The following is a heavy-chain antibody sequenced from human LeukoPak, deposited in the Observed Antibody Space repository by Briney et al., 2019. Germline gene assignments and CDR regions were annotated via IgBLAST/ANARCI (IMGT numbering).Heavy chain of an antibody. CDR3: ARQDSSGYFNWFDP. J-gene: IGHJ5*02. V-gene: IGHV4-59*01. CDR1: GGSISSYY. Sequence: SETLSLTCTVSGGSISSYYWSWIRQPPGKGLEWIGYIYYSGSTNYNPSLKSRVTTSVDTSKNQFSLKLSSVTAADTAVYYCARQDSSGYFNWFDPWGQGTLVTVSS. D-gene: IGHD3-22*01. CDR2: IYYSGST.